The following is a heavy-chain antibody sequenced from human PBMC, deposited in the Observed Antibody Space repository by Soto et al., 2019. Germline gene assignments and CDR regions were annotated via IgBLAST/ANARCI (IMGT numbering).Heavy chain of an antibody. Sequence: SETLSLTCAVSGGSISSGGYSWSWIRQPPGKGLEWIGYIYHSGSTYYNPSLKSRVTISVDRSKNQFSLKLSSVTAPDTAVYYSASGPPFGRWGQGTLDTVSS. D-gene: IGHD3-3*01. CDR2: IYHSGST. J-gene: IGHJ4*02. CDR3: ASGPPFGR. CDR1: GGSISSGGYS. V-gene: IGHV4-30-2*01.